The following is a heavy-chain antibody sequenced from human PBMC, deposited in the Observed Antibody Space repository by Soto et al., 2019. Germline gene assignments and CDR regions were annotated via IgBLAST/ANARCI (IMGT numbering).Heavy chain of an antibody. J-gene: IGHJ4*02. Sequence: SLRLSCAASGFTFDDYAMHWVRQAPGKGLEWVSGISWNSGSIGYADSVKGRFTISRDNAKNSLYLQMNSLRAEDTALYYCAKPPQPYYYGSGSYYDYWGQGTLVTVSS. CDR3: AKPPQPYYYGSGSYYDY. V-gene: IGHV3-9*01. CDR2: ISWNSGSI. CDR1: GFTFDDYA. D-gene: IGHD3-10*01.